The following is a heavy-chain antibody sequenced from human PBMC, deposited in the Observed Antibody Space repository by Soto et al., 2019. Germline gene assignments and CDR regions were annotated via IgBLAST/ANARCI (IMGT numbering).Heavy chain of an antibody. D-gene: IGHD3-10*01. CDR1: GGTFSSYA. J-gene: IGHJ6*02. Sequence: ASVKVSCKASGGTFSSYAISWVRQAPGQGLEWMGGIIPIFGTANYAQKFQGRVTITADESTSTAYMELSSLRSEDTAVYYCARGGYYGSGSYSGYHYYGMDVWGQGTTVTV. CDR2: IIPIFGTA. V-gene: IGHV1-69*13. CDR3: ARGGYYGSGSYSGYHYYGMDV.